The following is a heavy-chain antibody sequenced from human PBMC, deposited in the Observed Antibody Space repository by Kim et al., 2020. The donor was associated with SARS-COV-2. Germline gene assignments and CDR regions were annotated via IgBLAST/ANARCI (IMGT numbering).Heavy chain of an antibody. J-gene: IGHJ4*02. CDR3: ARDARLYYYDSSGYLDY. D-gene: IGHD3-22*01. CDR1: GYTFTSYY. Sequence: ASVKVSCKASGYTFTSYYMHWVRQAPGQGLEWMGIINPSGGSTSYAQKFQGRVTMTRDTSTSTVYMELSSLRSEDTAVYYCARDARLYYYDSSGYLDYWGQGTLVTVSS. CDR2: INPSGGST. V-gene: IGHV1-46*01.